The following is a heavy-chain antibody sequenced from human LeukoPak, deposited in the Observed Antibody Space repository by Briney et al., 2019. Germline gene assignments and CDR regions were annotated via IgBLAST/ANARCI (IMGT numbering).Heavy chain of an antibody. Sequence: SETLSLTCTVSDGSISSYYWSWIRQPPGKGLEWIGYIYYSGSTNYNPSLKSRVTISVDTSKNQFSLKLSSVTAADTAVYYCARRTAVAGYYFDYWGQGTLVTVSS. D-gene: IGHD6-19*01. J-gene: IGHJ4*02. V-gene: IGHV4-59*08. CDR1: DGSISSYY. CDR3: ARRTAVAGYYFDY. CDR2: IYYSGST.